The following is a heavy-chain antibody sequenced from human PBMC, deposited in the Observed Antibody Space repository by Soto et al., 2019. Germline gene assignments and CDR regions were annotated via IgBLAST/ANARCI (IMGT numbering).Heavy chain of an antibody. J-gene: IGHJ4*02. D-gene: IGHD2-2*01. Sequence: QITLKESGPTLVKPTQTLTLTCTFSGFSLDTTGVGVGWIRQPPGKALEWLALIYWDDDKRYSPSLKSRLTSTKDTLKTQLVLARTDMDPVDTATYYCAPLLGDCSSKGCSPLRYYYWGQGILVTVSS. CDR3: APLLGDCSSKGCSPLRYYY. CDR2: IYWDDDK. CDR1: GFSLDTTGVG. V-gene: IGHV2-5*02.